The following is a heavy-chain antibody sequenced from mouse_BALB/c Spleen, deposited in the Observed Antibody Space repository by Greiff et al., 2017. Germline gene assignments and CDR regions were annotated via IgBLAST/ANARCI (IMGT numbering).Heavy chain of an antibody. V-gene: IGHV5-17*02. Sequence: DVHLVESGGGLVQPGGSRKLSCAASGFTFSSFGMHWVRQAPEKGLEWVAYISSGSSTIYYADTVKGRFTISRDNPKNTLFLQMTSLRSEDTAMYYCARSPVYYGSSYGDYWGQGTTLTVSS. J-gene: IGHJ2*01. CDR1: GFTFSSFG. CDR3: ARSPVYYGSSYGDY. CDR2: ISSGSSTI. D-gene: IGHD1-1*01.